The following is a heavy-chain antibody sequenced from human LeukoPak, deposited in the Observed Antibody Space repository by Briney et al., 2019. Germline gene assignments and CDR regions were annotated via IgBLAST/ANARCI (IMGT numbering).Heavy chain of an antibody. Sequence: ASVKVSCKASGYTFTSYYMHWVRQAPGQGLEWMGIINPSGGSTSYAQKFQGRVTMTRDTSTSTVYMELGSLRSEDTAVYYCARDRGDIVVVVAATTIGSFDYWGQGTLVTVSS. J-gene: IGHJ4*02. V-gene: IGHV1-46*01. CDR2: INPSGGST. D-gene: IGHD2-15*01. CDR1: GYTFTSYY. CDR3: ARDRGDIVVVVAATTIGSFDY.